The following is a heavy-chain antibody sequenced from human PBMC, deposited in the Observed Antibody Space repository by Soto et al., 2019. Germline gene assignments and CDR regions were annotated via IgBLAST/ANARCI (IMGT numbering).Heavy chain of an antibody. D-gene: IGHD4-17*01. Sequence: SETLSLTCTVSGGPISSYYWSWIRQPPGKGLEWIGYIYYSGSTNYNPSLRSRVTISVDTSKNQFSLKLSSVTAADTAVYYCESMTTVTTQYYFDYWGQGTLVTVSS. V-gene: IGHV4-59*01. CDR1: GGPISSYY. CDR2: IYYSGST. J-gene: IGHJ4*02. CDR3: ESMTTVTTQYYFDY.